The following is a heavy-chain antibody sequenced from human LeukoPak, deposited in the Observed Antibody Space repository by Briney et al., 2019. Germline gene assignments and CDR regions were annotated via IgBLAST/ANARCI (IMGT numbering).Heavy chain of an antibody. CDR3: ARNASGTGYTA. Sequence: ASVKVSCKASGYTFTNDDISWVRQATGQGLEWIGKMNPNSGNTGYARKFQGRVTMTRSTSVSTVHMELNSLTSEDTAVYFCARNASGTGYTAWGQGTLVTVSS. CDR1: GYTFTNDD. V-gene: IGHV1-8*01. CDR2: MNPNSGNT. D-gene: IGHD3-9*01. J-gene: IGHJ1*01.